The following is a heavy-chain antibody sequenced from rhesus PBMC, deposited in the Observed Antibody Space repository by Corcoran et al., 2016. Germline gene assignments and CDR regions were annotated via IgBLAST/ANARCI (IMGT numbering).Heavy chain of an antibody. D-gene: IGHD1-20*01. CDR2: IYGGSGST. V-gene: IGHV4-93*02. J-gene: IGHJ4*01. CDR1: GGSISSSNW. CDR3: ARHGVAGTIVDY. Sequence: QVQLQESGPGLVKPSETLSLTCAVSGGSISSSNWWSWIRQSPGKGLEWIGDIYGGSGSTSYNPSLKSRVTISTDTSKNQFSLKLSSVTAADTAVYYCARHGVAGTIVDYWGQGVLVTVSS.